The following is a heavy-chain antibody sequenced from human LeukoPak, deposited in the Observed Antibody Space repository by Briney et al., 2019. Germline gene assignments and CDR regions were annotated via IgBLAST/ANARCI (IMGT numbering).Heavy chain of an antibody. CDR1: GFTFSNYA. Sequence: GGSLRLSCAASGFTFSNYAIHWVRQAPGKGLESVSVISSNGGNIYHANSVKGRFTISRDNSKKTVCLQMGSLRPEDMAVYYCARVRVGATAKGHYFDYWGQGTLVTVSS. V-gene: IGHV3-64*01. CDR2: ISSNGGNI. J-gene: IGHJ4*02. D-gene: IGHD1-26*01. CDR3: ARVRVGATAKGHYFDY.